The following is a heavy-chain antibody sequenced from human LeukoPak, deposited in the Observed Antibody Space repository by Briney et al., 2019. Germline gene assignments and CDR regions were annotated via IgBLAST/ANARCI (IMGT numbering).Heavy chain of an antibody. V-gene: IGHV3-21*01. CDR2: ISGGSDYI. D-gene: IGHD6-19*01. J-gene: IGHJ4*02. CDR3: ARGARGSSGWLN. Sequence: PGGSPRLSCAASGFTFSGYSMTWVRQAPGKGLEWVSSISGGSDYIFHADSVKGRFTVSRDNAKNSLYLQMNSLRAEDTAVYYCARGARGSSGWLNWGQGTLVTVSS. CDR1: GFTFSGYS.